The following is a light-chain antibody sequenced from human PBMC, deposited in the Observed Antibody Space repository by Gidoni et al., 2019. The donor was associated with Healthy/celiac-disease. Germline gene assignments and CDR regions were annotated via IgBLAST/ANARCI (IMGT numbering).Light chain of an antibody. J-gene: IGKJ4*01. CDR3: QQYDNLLT. CDR1: QDISNY. Sequence: DIQMRQSPSSLSASVGDRVTITCQASQDISNYLNWYQQKPGKAPKLLIYDASNLETGVPSRFSGSGSGTDFTFTISSLQPEDIATYYCQQYDNLLTFGGGTKVEIK. CDR2: DAS. V-gene: IGKV1-33*01.